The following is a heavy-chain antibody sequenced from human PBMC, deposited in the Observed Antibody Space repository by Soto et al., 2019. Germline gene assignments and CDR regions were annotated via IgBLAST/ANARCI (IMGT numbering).Heavy chain of an antibody. Sequence: QVQLQESGPGLVKPSQTLSLTCTVSGGSISSGGYYWSWIRQHPGKGLEWIGYIYYSGSTYYNPSPKSRVTISVDTSKNQFSLKLSSVTDADTAVYYCARGDRDGYNPYYFDYWGQGTLVTVSS. CDR1: GGSISSGGYY. CDR2: IYYSGST. D-gene: IGHD5-12*01. CDR3: ARGDRDGYNPYYFDY. J-gene: IGHJ4*02. V-gene: IGHV4-31*03.